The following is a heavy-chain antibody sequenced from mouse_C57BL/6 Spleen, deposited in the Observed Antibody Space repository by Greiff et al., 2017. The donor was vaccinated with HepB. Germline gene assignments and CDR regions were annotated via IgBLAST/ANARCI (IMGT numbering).Heavy chain of an antibody. Sequence: EVKLVESGGGLVQSGRSLRLSCATSGFTFSDFYMEWVRQAPGKGLEWIAASRNKANDYTTEYSASLKGRFIVSRDTSQSILYLQMNALRAEDTAIYYCARLDSSDAIDYWGQGTSVTVSS. D-gene: IGHD3-2*02. CDR3: ARLDSSDAIDY. J-gene: IGHJ4*01. CDR2: SRNKANDYTT. CDR1: GFTFSDFY. V-gene: IGHV7-1*01.